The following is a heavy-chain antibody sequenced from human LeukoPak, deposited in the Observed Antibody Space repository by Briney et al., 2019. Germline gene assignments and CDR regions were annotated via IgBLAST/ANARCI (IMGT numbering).Heavy chain of an antibody. CDR2: IGGSAGST. Sequence: GGSLRLSCAASGFIFSSYAMSWVRQAPGKGLEWVSGIGGSAGSTYYADSVKGRFTISRDNSKNTLYLQMNSLRAEDTAVYYCAKGTRDLVEDYWGQGTLVTVSS. J-gene: IGHJ4*02. CDR3: AKGTRDLVEDY. V-gene: IGHV3-23*01. D-gene: IGHD2-15*01. CDR1: GFIFSSYA.